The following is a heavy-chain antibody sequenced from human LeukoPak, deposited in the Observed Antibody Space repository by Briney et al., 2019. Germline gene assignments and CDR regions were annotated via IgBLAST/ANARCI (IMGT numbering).Heavy chain of an antibody. Sequence: KPSETLSLTCAVSGGSISSSNWWSWVRQPPGKGLEWIGEIYHSGSTYYNPSLKSRVTISVDRSKNQFSLKLSSVTAADTAVYYCARAGKLNYGDSNEGTAFDYWGQGTLVTVSS. CDR1: GGSISSSNW. CDR3: ARAGKLNYGDSNEGTAFDY. J-gene: IGHJ4*02. CDR2: IYHSGST. V-gene: IGHV4-4*02. D-gene: IGHD4-17*01.